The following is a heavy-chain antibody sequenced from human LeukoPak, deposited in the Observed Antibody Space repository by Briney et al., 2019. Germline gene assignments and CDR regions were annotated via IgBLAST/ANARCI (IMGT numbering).Heavy chain of an antibody. V-gene: IGHV1-18*01. D-gene: IGHD3-3*01. CDR3: ARDLGLVQSYGMDV. CDR1: GYTFTSYG. CDR2: ISAYSGNT. J-gene: IGHJ6*02. Sequence: ASVKVSCKASGYTFTSYGISWVRQAPGQGLEWMGWISAYSGNTNYAQKLQGRVTMTTDTSTSTAYMELRSLRSDDTAVYYCARDLGLVQSYGMDVWGQGTTVTVSS.